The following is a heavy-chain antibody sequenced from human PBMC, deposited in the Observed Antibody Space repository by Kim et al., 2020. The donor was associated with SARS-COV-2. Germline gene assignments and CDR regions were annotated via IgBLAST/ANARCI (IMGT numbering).Heavy chain of an antibody. Sequence: ASVKVSCKASGYIFIGFSLHWVRQAPGQGLEWMGWISPNNGGTNYAQKFQGRVNMTRDTSVNTAYLDLSGLTSDDTAVYYCARVYGETPDFWGQGTLVTVSS. J-gene: IGHJ4*02. CDR1: GYIFIGFS. V-gene: IGHV1-2*02. CDR2: ISPNNGGT. D-gene: IGHD4-17*01. CDR3: ARVYGETPDF.